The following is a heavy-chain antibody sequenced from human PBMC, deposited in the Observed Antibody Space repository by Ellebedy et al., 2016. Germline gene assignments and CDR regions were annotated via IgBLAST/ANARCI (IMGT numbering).Heavy chain of an antibody. CDR3: ARLAPYCGGDCSYYGMDV. D-gene: IGHD2-21*01. CDR1: SGSINSSHYY. Sequence: SETLSLXXTVSSGSINSSHYYWGWIRQPPGKGLEWIGSMYYTGSTYFNPSLKSRVTISVDTSKNQFSLNLNSVTAADTAVYYCARLAPYCGGDCSYYGMDVWGQGTTVTVSS. CDR2: MYYTGST. V-gene: IGHV4-39*07. J-gene: IGHJ6*02.